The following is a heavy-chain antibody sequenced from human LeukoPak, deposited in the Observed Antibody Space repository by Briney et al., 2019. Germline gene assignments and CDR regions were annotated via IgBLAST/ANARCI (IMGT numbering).Heavy chain of an antibody. V-gene: IGHV3-11*06. CDR3: ARVYGDYYFDY. CDR2: ISSSSSYT. Sequence: GGSLRLSCAASGFTFSDYYMSWIRQAPGKGLEWVSYISSSSSYTNYADSVKGRFTISRDNAKDSLYLQMNSLRAEDTAVYYCARVYGDYYFDYWGQGTLVTVSS. D-gene: IGHD4-17*01. J-gene: IGHJ4*02. CDR1: GFTFSDYY.